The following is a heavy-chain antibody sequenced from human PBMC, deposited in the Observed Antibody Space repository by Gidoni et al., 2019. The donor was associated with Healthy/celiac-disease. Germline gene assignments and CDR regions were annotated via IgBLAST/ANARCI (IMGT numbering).Heavy chain of an antibody. D-gene: IGHD3-10*01. CDR1: GFPFSSYS. J-gene: IGHJ4*02. CDR2: ISSSSSYI. V-gene: IGHV3-21*01. Sequence: EVQLVESGGGLVKPGGSLRLSCAASGFPFSSYSMNWVRQAPGKGLEWVSSISSSSSYIYYADSVKGRVTISRDNAKNSLYLQMNSLRAEDTAVYYCARVIRGSGSRYFDYWGQGTLVTVSS. CDR3: ARVIRGSGSRYFDY.